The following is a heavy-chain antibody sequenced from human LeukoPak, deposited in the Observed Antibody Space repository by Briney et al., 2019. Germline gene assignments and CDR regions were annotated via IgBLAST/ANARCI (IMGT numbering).Heavy chain of an antibody. V-gene: IGHV3-30*02. CDR2: IRYDGSNK. CDR1: GFTFSSYG. D-gene: IGHD2-8*01. CDR3: AKDANRYIVRPDPYMDV. J-gene: IGHJ6*03. Sequence: PGGSLRLSCAASGFTFSSYGMHWVRQAPGKGLEWVAFIRYDGSNKYYADSVKGRFPISRDNSKNPLYLQMNSLRAEDTAVYYCAKDANRYIVRPDPYMDVWGKGTTVTVSS.